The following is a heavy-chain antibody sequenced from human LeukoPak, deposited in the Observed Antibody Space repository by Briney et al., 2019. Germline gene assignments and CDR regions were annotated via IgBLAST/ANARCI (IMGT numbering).Heavy chain of an antibody. V-gene: IGHV3-23*01. CDR1: GFNFSSYA. Sequence: PGASLRLSCAASGFNFSSYAMSWVRQAPGKGLEWVSAISGSGGSTYYADSVKGRFTISRDNSKNTLYLQMNSLRAEDTAVYYCAKQGYYDSSGYYPLGYFDYWGQGTLVTVSS. CDR2: ISGSGGST. J-gene: IGHJ4*02. CDR3: AKQGYYDSSGYYPLGYFDY. D-gene: IGHD3-22*01.